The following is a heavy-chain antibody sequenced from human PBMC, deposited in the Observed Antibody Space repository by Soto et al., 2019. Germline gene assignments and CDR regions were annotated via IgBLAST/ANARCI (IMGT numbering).Heavy chain of an antibody. CDR2: IIPIFGTA. Sequence: GASVKVSCKASGGTFSSYAISWVRQAPGQGLEWMGGIIPIFGTANYAQKFQGRVTITADESTSTAYMELSSLRSEDTAVYYCGTGAPPSPYYYYGMDVWGQGTTVTVSS. CDR3: GTGAPPSPYYYYGMDV. V-gene: IGHV1-69*13. J-gene: IGHJ6*02. CDR1: GGTFSSYA. D-gene: IGHD1-26*01.